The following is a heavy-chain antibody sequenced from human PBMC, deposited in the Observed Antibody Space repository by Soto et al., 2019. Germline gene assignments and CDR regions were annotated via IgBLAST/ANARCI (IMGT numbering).Heavy chain of an antibody. V-gene: IGHV1-46*01. CDR2: INPSGGST. J-gene: IGHJ6*02. D-gene: IGHD2-2*01. Sequence: ASVKVSCKASGYTFTSYYMHWVRQAPGQGLEWMGIINPSGGSTSYAQKFQGRVTMTRDTSTSTVYMELSSLRSEDTAVYYCARGYCSSTSCLSEDYYYYGMDVWGQGTTVTVSS. CDR1: GYTFTSYY. CDR3: ARGYCSSTSCLSEDYYYYGMDV.